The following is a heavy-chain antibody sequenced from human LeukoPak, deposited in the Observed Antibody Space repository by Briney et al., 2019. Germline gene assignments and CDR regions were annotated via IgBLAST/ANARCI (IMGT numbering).Heavy chain of an antibody. Sequence: ASVKVSCKASGGTFSSYAISWVRQAPGQRLEWMGWINAGNGNTKYSQKFQGRVTITRDTSASTAYMELSSLRSEDTAVYYCARDPSSGLVPSDPWGQGTLVTVSS. D-gene: IGHD3-16*02. CDR3: ARDPSSGLVPSDP. CDR2: INAGNGNT. CDR1: GGTFSSYA. V-gene: IGHV1-3*01. J-gene: IGHJ5*02.